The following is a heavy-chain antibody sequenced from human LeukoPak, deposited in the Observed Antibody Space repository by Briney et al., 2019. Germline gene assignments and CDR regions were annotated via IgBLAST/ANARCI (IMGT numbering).Heavy chain of an antibody. CDR2: INPNSGGT. D-gene: IGHD6-19*01. CDR1: GYTFTGYY. J-gene: IGHJ4*02. CDR3: ARVVYSSGCYESNTPDY. Sequence: ASVKVSCKASGYTFTGYYMHWVRQAPGQGLEWMGRINPNSGGTNYAQKFQGRVTMTRDTSISTAYMELSRLRSDDTAVYYCARVVYSSGCYESNTPDYWGQGTLVTVSS. V-gene: IGHV1-2*06.